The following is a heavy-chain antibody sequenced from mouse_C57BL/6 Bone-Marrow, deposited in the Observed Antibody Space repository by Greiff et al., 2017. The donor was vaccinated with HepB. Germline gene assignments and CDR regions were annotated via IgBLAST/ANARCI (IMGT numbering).Heavy chain of an antibody. Sequence: DVMLVESGGGLVQPGGSLKLSCAASGFTFSDYYMYWVRQTPEKRLEWVAYISNGGGSTYYPDTVKGRFTISRDNAKNTLYLQLSRLTSEDTAMYYCARHVPIYYYGSSYGYFDYWGQGTTLTVSA. V-gene: IGHV5-12*01. D-gene: IGHD1-1*01. CDR1: GFTFSDYY. J-gene: IGHJ2*01. CDR3: ARHVPIYYYGSSYGYFDY. CDR2: ISNGGGST.